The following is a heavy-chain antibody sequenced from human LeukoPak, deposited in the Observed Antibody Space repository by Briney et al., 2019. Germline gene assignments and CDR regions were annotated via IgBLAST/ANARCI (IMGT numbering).Heavy chain of an antibody. J-gene: IGHJ3*02. CDR2: IIPIFGTA. D-gene: IGHD1-1*01. Sequence: SVKVSCKASGGTFSSYAISWVRQAPGQGLEWMGGIIPIFGTANYAQKFQGRVTITADKSTSTAYMELSSLRSEDAAVYYCARRENWSDATAFDIWGQGTMVTVSS. V-gene: IGHV1-69*06. CDR3: ARRENWSDATAFDI. CDR1: GGTFSSYA.